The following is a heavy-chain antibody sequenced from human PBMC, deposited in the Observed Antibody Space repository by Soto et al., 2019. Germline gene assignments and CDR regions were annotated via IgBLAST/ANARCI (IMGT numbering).Heavy chain of an antibody. CDR1: GFTFGDHY. CDR3: VRTTQSGTTTYFDY. V-gene: IGHV3-72*01. CDR2: VRNKAHSYST. D-gene: IGHD1-1*01. J-gene: IGHJ4*02. Sequence: EVQVVESGGGVVQPGGSLRISCAVSGFTFGDHYIDWVRQAPGKGLEWLGRVRNKAHSYSTAYAASVRGRFSLSRDDSKSSVYLQMNSLKTEDTAVYYCVRTTQSGTTTYFDYWGQGTLVTVSS.